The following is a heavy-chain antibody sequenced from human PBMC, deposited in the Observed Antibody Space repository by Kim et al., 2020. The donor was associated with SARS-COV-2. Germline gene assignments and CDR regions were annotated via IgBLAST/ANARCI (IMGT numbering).Heavy chain of an antibody. J-gene: IGHJ5*02. V-gene: IGHV3-30-3*01. CDR1: GFTFSSYA. CDR3: ARAGVVVVPAATDWFDP. Sequence: GGSLRLSCAASGFTFSSYAMHWVRQAPGKGLEWVAVISYDGSNKYYADSVKGRFTISRDNSKNTLYLQMNSLRAEDTAVYYCARAGVVVVPAATDWFDP. D-gene: IGHD2-2*01. CDR2: ISYDGSNK.